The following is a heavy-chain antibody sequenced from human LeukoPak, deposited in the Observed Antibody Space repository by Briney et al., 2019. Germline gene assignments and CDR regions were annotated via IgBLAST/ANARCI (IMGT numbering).Heavy chain of an antibody. D-gene: IGHD6-13*01. J-gene: IGHJ4*02. Sequence: PGGSLRLSCAASGFTFSDHYMDWFRQAPGKGLQWVGRSRNKANSYVAEFAAPVKGRFTISRDDSKNSVFLQMDSLKTEDTAVHYCARELAAGPSDHWGQGTLVTLSS. V-gene: IGHV3-72*01. CDR2: SRNKANSYVA. CDR3: ARELAAGPSDH. CDR1: GFTFSDHY.